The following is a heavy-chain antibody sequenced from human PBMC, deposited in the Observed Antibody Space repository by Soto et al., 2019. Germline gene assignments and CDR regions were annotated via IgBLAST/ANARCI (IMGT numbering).Heavy chain of an antibody. Sequence: GGSLRRSCAASGFTFSSYAMHWVRQAPGKGLEWVAVISYDGSNKYYADSVKGRFTISRDNSKNTLYLQMNSLRAEDTAVYYCARDVESGSSQYYYYYSGMGVGVQGLTLTLSS. CDR1: GFTFSSYA. CDR2: ISYDGSNK. D-gene: IGHD1-26*01. J-gene: IGHJ6*02. CDR3: ARDVESGSSQYYYYYSGMGV. V-gene: IGHV3-30-3*01.